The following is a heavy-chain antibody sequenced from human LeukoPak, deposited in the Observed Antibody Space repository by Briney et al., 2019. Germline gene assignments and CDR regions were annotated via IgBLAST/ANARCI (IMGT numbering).Heavy chain of an antibody. CDR2: IYYGGIT. D-gene: IGHD3-22*01. Sequence: SETLSLTCTVSGGSLSSSSYYWGWLRHPPGAGLGWLGSIYYGGITYYNPSLKSRVTISVDTSKHQLSLKLSCVTGADTAVYYCARDKTDYDSSGYYIDYWGEGTLVTVSS. J-gene: IGHJ4*02. CDR1: GGSLSSSSYY. CDR3: ARDKTDYDSSGYYIDY. V-gene: IGHV4-39*07.